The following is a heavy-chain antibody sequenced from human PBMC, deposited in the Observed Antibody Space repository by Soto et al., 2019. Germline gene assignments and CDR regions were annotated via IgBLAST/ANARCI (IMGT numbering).Heavy chain of an antibody. Sequence: PAESLKISCKGSGYSFAGYWIVWVRQMPGKGLDWMGVIYPGDSYTRYIPSFHGQVTISADKSISTAYLQWSSLKASDTAMYFCARLPGVRGVFDGFNVWGQGTMVTVSS. CDR2: IYPGDSYT. CDR3: ARLPGVRGVFDGFNV. J-gene: IGHJ3*01. CDR1: GYSFAGYW. D-gene: IGHD3-10*01. V-gene: IGHV5-51*01.